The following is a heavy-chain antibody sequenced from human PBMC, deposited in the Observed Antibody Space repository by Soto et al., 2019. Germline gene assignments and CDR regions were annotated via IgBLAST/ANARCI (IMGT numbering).Heavy chain of an antibody. J-gene: IGHJ6*02. CDR2: IDWEDDK. Sequence: SGPTLVNPTQTLTLTCTFSGFSLSTSGMCVSWIRQPPGKALEWLARIDWEDDKYYSTSLKTRLTISKDTSKNQVVLTMTNMDPVDTATYYCARIQPQYSSSPYYYYYGMDVWGQGTTVTVSS. CDR3: ARIQPQYSSSPYYYYYGMDV. V-gene: IGHV2-70*11. CDR1: GFSLSTSGMC. D-gene: IGHD6-6*01.